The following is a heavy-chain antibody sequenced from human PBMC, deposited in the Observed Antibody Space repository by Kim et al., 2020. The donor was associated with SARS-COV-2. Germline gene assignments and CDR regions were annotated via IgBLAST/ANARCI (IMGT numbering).Heavy chain of an antibody. Sequence: GGSLRLSCAASGFTFSKYIMNWVRQAPGKGLEWISYISHSSTTIYYAASVKGRFTVSRDNAEDSLYLQMDSLRVEDTAVYYYVREAWSENYFDYWGQGTLVTVSS. CDR3: VREAWSENYFDY. CDR1: GFTFSKYI. D-gene: IGHD2-15*01. V-gene: IGHV3-48*01. CDR2: ISHSSTTI. J-gene: IGHJ4*02.